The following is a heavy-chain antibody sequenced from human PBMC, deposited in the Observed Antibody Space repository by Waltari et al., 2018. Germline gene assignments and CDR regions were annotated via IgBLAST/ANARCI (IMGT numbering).Heavy chain of an antibody. V-gene: IGHV3-49*04. J-gene: IGHJ4*02. CDR2: IRSKAYGGTT. Sequence: EVQLVESGGGLVQQGRSWSLSGTATGLPLGDYAMTWVRQAPGKGLEWVGFIRSKAYGGTTEYAASVKGRFTISRDDSKSIAYLQMNSLKTEDTAVYYCTEQYYYDSSWGQGTLVTVSS. D-gene: IGHD3-22*01. CDR1: GLPLGDYA. CDR3: TEQYYYDSS.